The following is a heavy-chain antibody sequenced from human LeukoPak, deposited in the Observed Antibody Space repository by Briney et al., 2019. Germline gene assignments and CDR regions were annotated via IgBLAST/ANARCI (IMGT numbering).Heavy chain of an antibody. CDR3: ARDAGYYDSSGPTLFDY. CDR2: ISSSGSTI. CDR1: GFTFSSYS. Sequence: PGGSLRLSCAASGFTFSSYSMNWVRQAPGKGLEWVSYISSSGSTIYYADSVKGRFTISRDNAKNSLYLQMNNLRDEDTAVYYCARDAGYYDSSGPTLFDYWGQGTLVTVSS. J-gene: IGHJ4*02. V-gene: IGHV3-48*02. D-gene: IGHD3-22*01.